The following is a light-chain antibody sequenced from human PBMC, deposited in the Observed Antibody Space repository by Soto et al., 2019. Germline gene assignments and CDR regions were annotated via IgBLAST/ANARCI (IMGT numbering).Light chain of an antibody. CDR1: SSDVGTYNL. CDR2: EVS. Sequence: QSVLTQPASVSGSPGQSITISCTGTSSDVGTYNLVSWYQQHPGKAPKLMIYEVSKRPSGVSTRFSGSKSGSTASLTISGLQAEDEADYYCCSYAGNSTFVSWVFGGGTQLTVL. J-gene: IGLJ3*02. V-gene: IGLV2-23*02. CDR3: CSYAGNSTFVSWV.